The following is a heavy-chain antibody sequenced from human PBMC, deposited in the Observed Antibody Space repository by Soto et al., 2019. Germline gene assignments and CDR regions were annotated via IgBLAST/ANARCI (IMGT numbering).Heavy chain of an antibody. D-gene: IGHD4-4*01. CDR2: INPSGGST. CDR3: AREFYSEDYYYYGMDV. J-gene: IGHJ6*02. Sequence: QVQLVQSGAEVKKPGASVKVSCKASGYTFTSYYMHWVRQAPGQGLEWMGIINPSGGSTSYAQKFQGRVTMTRDTSTSTVYMELSSLRSEDTAVYYCAREFYSEDYYYYGMDVWGQGTTVTVSS. CDR1: GYTFTSYY. V-gene: IGHV1-46*01.